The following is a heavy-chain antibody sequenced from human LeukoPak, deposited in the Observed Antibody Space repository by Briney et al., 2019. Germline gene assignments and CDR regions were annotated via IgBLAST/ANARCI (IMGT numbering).Heavy chain of an antibody. Sequence: GGSLRLSCAASGFTFSSYGMSWVRQAPGKGLEWVSGINWSGDRIGYADSVKGRFTISRDNAKKSLYLQMNSLRTEDTALYYCAKGGIHRGYYYYYMDVWGKGTTVTISS. D-gene: IGHD6-13*01. V-gene: IGHV3-20*04. CDR2: INWSGDRI. CDR3: AKGGIHRGYYYYYMDV. J-gene: IGHJ6*03. CDR1: GFTFSSYG.